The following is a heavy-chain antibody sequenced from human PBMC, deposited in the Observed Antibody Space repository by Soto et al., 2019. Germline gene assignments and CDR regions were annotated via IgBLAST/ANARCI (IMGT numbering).Heavy chain of an antibody. V-gene: IGHV4-61*01. CDR2: IYYSGST. CDR1: GGSVSSGSYY. CDR3: ARGYSSGWYPFDP. Sequence: SETLSLTCTVSGGSVSSGSYYWSWIRQPPGKGLEWIGYIYYSGSTNYNPSLKSRVTISVDTSKNQFSLKLSSVTAADTAVYYCARGYSSGWYPFDPWGQGTLVTVSS. D-gene: IGHD6-19*01. J-gene: IGHJ5*02.